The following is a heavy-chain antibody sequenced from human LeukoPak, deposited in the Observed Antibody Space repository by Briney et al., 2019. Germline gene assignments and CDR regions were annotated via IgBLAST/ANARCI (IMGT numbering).Heavy chain of an antibody. Sequence: ASVKVSCKASGYTFTSYAMHWVRQAPRQRLEWMGWINAGNGNTKYSQKFQGRVTITRDTSASTAYMELSSLRSEDTAVYYCARDQGTRPGDYWGQGTLVTVSS. D-gene: IGHD6-6*01. J-gene: IGHJ4*02. CDR2: INAGNGNT. V-gene: IGHV1-3*01. CDR1: GYTFTSYA. CDR3: ARDQGTRPGDY.